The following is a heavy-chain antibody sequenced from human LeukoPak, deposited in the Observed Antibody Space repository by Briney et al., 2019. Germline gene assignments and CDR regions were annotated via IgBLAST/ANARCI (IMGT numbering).Heavy chain of an antibody. V-gene: IGHV3-33*01. D-gene: IGHD3-22*01. CDR2: IWYDGSNK. CDR3: ARNYYYDSTRLYYFDY. J-gene: IGHJ4*02. Sequence: PGGSLRLSCAASGFTFSSCGMHWVRQAPGKGLEWVAVIWYDGSNKYYADSVKGRFTISRDNSKNTLYLQMNSLRAEDTAVYYCARNYYYDSTRLYYFDYWGQGTLVTVS. CDR1: GFTFSSCG.